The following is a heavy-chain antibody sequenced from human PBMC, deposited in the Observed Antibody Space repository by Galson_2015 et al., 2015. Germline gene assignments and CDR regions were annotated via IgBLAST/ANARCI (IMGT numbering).Heavy chain of an antibody. V-gene: IGHV3-30-3*01. J-gene: IGHJ6*02. D-gene: IGHD6-13*01. CDR2: ISYDGSNK. CDR1: GFTFSSYA. CDR3: AREKDSSSWTYYYYGMDV. Sequence: SLRLSCAASGFTFSSYAMHWVRQAPGKGLEWVAVISYDGSNKYYADSVKGRFTISRGNSKNTLYLQMNSLRAEDTAVYYCAREKDSSSWTYYYYGMDVWGQGTTVTVSS.